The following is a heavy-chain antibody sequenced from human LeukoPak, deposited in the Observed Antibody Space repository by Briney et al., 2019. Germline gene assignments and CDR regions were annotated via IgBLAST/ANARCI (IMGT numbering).Heavy chain of an antibody. D-gene: IGHD1-14*01. CDR1: GFSFSTST. J-gene: IGHJ4*02. CDR3: VRGDNRDY. CDR2: IDKTGRDM. Sequence: GGYLRLSCAASGFSFSTSTMNWVRQAPGKGLEWISSIDKTGRDMYYANSVRGRFTISRDNAKNSLFLVMDSLRVEDTSVYYCVRGDNRDYWGQGTLVTVSS. V-gene: IGHV3-21*01.